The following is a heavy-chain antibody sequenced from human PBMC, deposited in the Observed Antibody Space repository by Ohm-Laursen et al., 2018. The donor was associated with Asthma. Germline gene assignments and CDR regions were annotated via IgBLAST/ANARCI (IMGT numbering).Heavy chain of an antibody. CDR2: ISSSSNYI. CDR1: GFTFSSYS. Sequence: SLRLSCAASGFTFSSYSMNWVRQAPGKGLEWVSSISSSSNYIYYADSVKGRFTISRDNAKNSLYLQMNSLRAEDTAVYYCARGDQIDGIAAAGVDYWGQGTLVTVSS. D-gene: IGHD6-13*01. CDR3: ARGDQIDGIAAAGVDY. J-gene: IGHJ4*02. V-gene: IGHV3-21*01.